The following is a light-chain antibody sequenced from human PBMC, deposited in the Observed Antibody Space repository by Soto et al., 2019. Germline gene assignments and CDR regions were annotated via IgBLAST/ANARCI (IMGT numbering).Light chain of an antibody. CDR1: SSNIGTNT. CDR2: NNN. Sequence: QSVLTQPPSASGTPGQRVTISCSGSSSNIGTNTVNWYQQLPGTAPKLLIYNNNQRPSGVPDRFSGSKSGTSASLAISGLQSDIEADYYCAAWDDSLNGYVFGIGTKLTV. CDR3: AAWDDSLNGYV. J-gene: IGLJ1*01. V-gene: IGLV1-44*01.